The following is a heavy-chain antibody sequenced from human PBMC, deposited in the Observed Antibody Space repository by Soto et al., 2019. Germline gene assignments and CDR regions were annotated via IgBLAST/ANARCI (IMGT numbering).Heavy chain of an antibody. CDR2: IYHSGST. D-gene: IGHD2-21*02. CDR3: ASIPARRCGGDCYNYYYYGMDV. Sequence: SETLSLTCAVSSGSISSSNWWSWVRQPPGKGLEWIGEIYHSGSTNYNPSLKSRVTISVDKSKNQFSLKLSSVTAADTAVYYCASIPARRCGGDCYNYYYYGMDVWGQGTTVTVSS. CDR1: SGSISSSNW. V-gene: IGHV4-4*02. J-gene: IGHJ6*02.